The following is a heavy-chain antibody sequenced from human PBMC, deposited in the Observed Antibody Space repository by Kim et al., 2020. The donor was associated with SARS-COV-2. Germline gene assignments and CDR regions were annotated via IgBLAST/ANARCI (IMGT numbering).Heavy chain of an antibody. J-gene: IGHJ4*02. CDR3: ARGDRVGYFLGY. Sequence: TVDADSVAGRCSIARDNDKNTVYLQMNSLGAGDTAVYYCARGDRVGYFLGYWGQGILVTVSS. CDR2: T. V-gene: IGHV3-74*01. D-gene: IGHD5-12*01.